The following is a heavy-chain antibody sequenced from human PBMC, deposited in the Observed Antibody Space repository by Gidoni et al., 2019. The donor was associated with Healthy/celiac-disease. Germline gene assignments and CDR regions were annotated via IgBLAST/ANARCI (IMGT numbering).Heavy chain of an antibody. CDR2: NPNSGNT. D-gene: IGHD3-9*01. J-gene: IGHJ5*02. V-gene: IGHV1-8*03. CDR3: ARGRVTIFRGWFDP. Sequence: NPNSGNTSYAQKFQGRVTITRNTSISTAYMELSSLRSEDTAVYYCARGRVTIFRGWFDPWGQGTLVTVSS.